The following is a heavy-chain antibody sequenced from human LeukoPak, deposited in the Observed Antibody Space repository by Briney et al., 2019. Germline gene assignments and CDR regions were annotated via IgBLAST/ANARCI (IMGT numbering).Heavy chain of an antibody. J-gene: IGHJ4*02. Sequence: ASVKVSCKASGYTFTSYGISWVRQAPGQGLEWMGWISAYNGNTNYAQKLQGRVTMTTDTSTSTAYMELRSLRSDDTAVYYCARDEGYYDSSGYPYYWGQGTLVTVSS. V-gene: IGHV1-18*01. CDR1: GYTFTSYG. CDR2: ISAYNGNT. D-gene: IGHD3-22*01. CDR3: ARDEGYYDSSGYPYY.